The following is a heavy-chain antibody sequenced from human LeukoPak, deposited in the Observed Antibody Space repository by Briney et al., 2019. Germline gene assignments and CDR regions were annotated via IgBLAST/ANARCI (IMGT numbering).Heavy chain of an antibody. J-gene: IGHJ3*02. D-gene: IGHD1-14*01. Sequence: GGSLRLSCAASGFTFSGNWMTWVRQAPGKGLEWVANIKQDGSEKYYVDSVKGRFTISRDNAKNSLYLQMNSLRAEDTAVYYCARPVWEDAFDIWGQGTMVTVSS. CDR1: GFTFSGNW. CDR2: IKQDGSEK. V-gene: IGHV3-7*01. CDR3: ARPVWEDAFDI.